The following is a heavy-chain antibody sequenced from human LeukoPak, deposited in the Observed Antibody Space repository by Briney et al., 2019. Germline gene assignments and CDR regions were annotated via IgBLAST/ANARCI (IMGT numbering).Heavy chain of an antibody. CDR1: GFNFSPYW. J-gene: IGHJ4*02. Sequence: QSGGSLRLSCAASGFNFSPYWMHWVRQGPGKGLVWVSRINSDGSSRYYADSVKGRFTISRDNAENTLYLQMNSLRVEDTAVYYCTRSDYFDNWGQGTLATVSS. CDR3: TRSDYFDN. V-gene: IGHV3-74*01. CDR2: INSDGSSR.